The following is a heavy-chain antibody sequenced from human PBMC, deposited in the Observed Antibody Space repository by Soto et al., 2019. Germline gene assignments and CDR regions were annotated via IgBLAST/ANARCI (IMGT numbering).Heavy chain of an antibody. CDR2: IYYSGST. Sequence: PSETLSLTCTVSGGSISSSSYYWGWIRQPPGKGLEWIGSIYYSGSTYYNPSLKSRVTISVDTSKNQFSLKLSSVTAADTAVYYCARHDILTGYPPYYFDYWGQGTLVPVS. CDR1: GGSISSSSYY. V-gene: IGHV4-39*01. D-gene: IGHD3-9*01. CDR3: ARHDILTGYPPYYFDY. J-gene: IGHJ4*02.